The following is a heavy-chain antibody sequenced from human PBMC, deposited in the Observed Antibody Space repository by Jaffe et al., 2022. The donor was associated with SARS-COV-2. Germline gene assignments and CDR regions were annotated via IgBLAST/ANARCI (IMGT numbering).Heavy chain of an antibody. Sequence: QVQLVQTGAEVKKPGASVTVSCKASGYTFTSYYIHWVRQAPGQGLEWMGLINPSRGSISYAQRFQGRVTMTRDTSTSTVYMQLSSLRSEDTAVYYCARDSSSWKKDRSFDPWGQGTLVIVSS. J-gene: IGHJ5*02. V-gene: IGHV1-46*01. D-gene: IGHD6-13*01. CDR3: ARDSSSWKKDRSFDP. CDR2: INPSRGSI. CDR1: GYTFTSYY.